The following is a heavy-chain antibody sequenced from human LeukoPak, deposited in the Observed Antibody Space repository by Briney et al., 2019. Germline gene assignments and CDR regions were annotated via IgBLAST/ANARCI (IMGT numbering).Heavy chain of an antibody. CDR3: ARVGYYDSSGYYPPYPH. D-gene: IGHD3-22*01. V-gene: IGHV1-69*04. Sequence: GASVKVSCKASGGTFSSYAISWVRQAPGQGLEWMGRIIPILGIANYAQKFQGGVTITADKSTSTAYMELSSLRSEDTAVYYCARVGYYDSSGYYPPYPHWGQGTLVTVSS. J-gene: IGHJ1*01. CDR1: GGTFSSYA. CDR2: IIPILGIA.